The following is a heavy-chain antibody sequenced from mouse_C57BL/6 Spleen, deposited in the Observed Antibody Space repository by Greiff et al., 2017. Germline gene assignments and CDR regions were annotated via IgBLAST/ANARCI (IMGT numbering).Heavy chain of an antibody. J-gene: IGHJ1*03. CDR3: ARLYYGSSYGYWYFDV. Sequence: DVHLVESGGGLVQPGGSLKLSCAASGFTFSDYYMYWVRQTPEKRLEWVAYISNGGGSTYYPDTVKGRFTISRDNAKNTLYLQMSRLKSEDTAMYYCARLYYGSSYGYWYFDVWGTGTTVTVSS. CDR1: GFTFSDYY. V-gene: IGHV5-12*01. D-gene: IGHD1-1*01. CDR2: ISNGGGST.